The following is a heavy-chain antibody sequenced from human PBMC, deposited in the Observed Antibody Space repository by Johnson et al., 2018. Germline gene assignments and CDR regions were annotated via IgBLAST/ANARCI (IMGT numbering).Heavy chain of an antibody. V-gene: IGHV4-59*01. Sequence: QEQLQESGPGLVKATETLSLICTVSGGPISSYYWSWVRPPPGKGLEWIGYIDYSGSTNYNPSLKSRVTISLDTSKNHFSLKLSSVTAADTAVYYCAGVNTWIDAFESWGQGTMVTVSS. CDR2: IDYSGST. D-gene: IGHD2-2*03. J-gene: IGHJ3*02. CDR3: AGVNTWIDAFES. CDR1: GGPISSYY.